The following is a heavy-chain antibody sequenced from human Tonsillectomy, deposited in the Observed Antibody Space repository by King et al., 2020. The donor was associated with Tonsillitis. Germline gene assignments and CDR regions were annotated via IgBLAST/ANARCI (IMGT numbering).Heavy chain of an antibody. Sequence: VQLVESGGGVVQPGRSLRLSCAASGFIFSNYPMHGVRQAPGKGLEWVAGISDDGSNKYYAESGKGRLTISSDNSKNTLFLQMNSLRAEDTAVYYCARTYDFWSGYSYRYYFDYWGQGTLVTVSS. CDR3: ARTYDFWSGYSYRYYFDY. D-gene: IGHD3-3*01. V-gene: IGHV3-30-3*01. J-gene: IGHJ4*02. CDR1: GFIFSNYP. CDR2: ISDDGSNK.